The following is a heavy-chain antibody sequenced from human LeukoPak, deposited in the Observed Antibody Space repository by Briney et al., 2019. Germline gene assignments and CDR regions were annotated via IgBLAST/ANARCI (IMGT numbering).Heavy chain of an antibody. D-gene: IGHD6-19*01. CDR2: INPNSGGT. J-gene: IGHJ4*02. V-gene: IGHV1-2*02. CDR3: ARVGSGAAEYFDY. Sequence: AASVKVSCKASGYTLTGYYMHWVRQAPGQGLEWMGWINPNSGGTNYAQKFQGRVTMTRDTSISTAYMELSRLRSDDTAVYYCARVGSGAAEYFDYRGQGTLVTVSS. CDR1: GYTLTGYY.